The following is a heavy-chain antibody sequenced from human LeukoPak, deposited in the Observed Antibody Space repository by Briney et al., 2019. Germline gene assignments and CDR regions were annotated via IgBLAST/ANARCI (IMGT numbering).Heavy chain of an antibody. CDR2: ISYDGSNI. Sequence: PGGSLRLSCAASGFTISIYGMHWVRQAPGKGLEWVAVISYDGSNIYYADSVKGRFTISRDNSKNTLYLQMNSLRPEDTAVYYCARMAPTVARGMDVWGQGTTVTVSS. V-gene: IGHV3-30*03. CDR3: ARMAPTVARGMDV. J-gene: IGHJ6*02. D-gene: IGHD2-21*01. CDR1: GFTISIYG.